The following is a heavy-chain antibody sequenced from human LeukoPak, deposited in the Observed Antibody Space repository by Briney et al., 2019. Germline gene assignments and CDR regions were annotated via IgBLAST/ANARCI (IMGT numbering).Heavy chain of an antibody. CDR1: GYTFTNYA. CDR3: VRDEGSVPGTFDY. CDR2: ISTHTGNP. V-gene: IGHV7-4-1*02. D-gene: IGHD6-13*01. J-gene: IGHJ4*02. Sequence: ASVKVSCKASGYTFTNYAMNWLRQAPGQGLEWMGWISTHTGNPTYAQGFTGRFVFSLDTSVSTAYLQLSSLKADDTAVYYCVRDEGSVPGTFDYWGQGTLVTVSS.